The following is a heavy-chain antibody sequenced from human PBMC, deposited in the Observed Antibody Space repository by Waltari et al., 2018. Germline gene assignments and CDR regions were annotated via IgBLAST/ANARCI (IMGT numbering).Heavy chain of an antibody. D-gene: IGHD3-10*01. CDR3: ARVGMYYFDY. V-gene: IGHV1-2*02. CDR1: GYTFTGYS. CDR2: INPNSGGT. J-gene: IGHJ4*02. Sequence: QVQLVQSGAEVKKPGASVKVSCKASGYTFTGYSMHWVRQAPGQGLEWMGWINPNSGGTKYAQKFQGRVTMTRDTSISTAYMELSRLRSDDTAVYYCARVGMYYFDYWGQGTLVTVSS.